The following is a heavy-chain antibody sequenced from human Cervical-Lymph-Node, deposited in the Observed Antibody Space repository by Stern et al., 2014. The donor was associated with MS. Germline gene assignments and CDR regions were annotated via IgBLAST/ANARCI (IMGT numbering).Heavy chain of an antibody. J-gene: IGHJ4*02. CDR3: ASIHGGAVADY. D-gene: IGHD6-19*01. CDR1: GGSIRSSSYY. CDR2: IYYSGSP. Sequence: VQLQESGPGLVKPSETLSLTCTVSGGSIRSSSYYWGWIRQPPGKGLEWIGVIYYSGSPYYTPPLKSRVTISVDTSKNQFSLKLSSVTAADTAVYYCASIHGGAVADYWGQGTLVTVSS. V-gene: IGHV4-39*01.